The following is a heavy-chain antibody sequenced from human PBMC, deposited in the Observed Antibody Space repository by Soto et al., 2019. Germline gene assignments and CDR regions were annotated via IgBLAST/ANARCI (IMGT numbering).Heavy chain of an antibody. Sequence: GGSLRLSCAASGFTFSSDSMNWVRQAPGKGLEWVSSISSSSSYIYYADSVKGRFTISRDNAKNSLYLQMNSLRAEDTAVYYCAGDLATGTQVFDYWGQGTMVTVSS. CDR1: GFTFSSDS. CDR3: AGDLATGTQVFDY. CDR2: ISSSSSYI. J-gene: IGHJ4*02. D-gene: IGHD1-1*01. V-gene: IGHV3-21*01.